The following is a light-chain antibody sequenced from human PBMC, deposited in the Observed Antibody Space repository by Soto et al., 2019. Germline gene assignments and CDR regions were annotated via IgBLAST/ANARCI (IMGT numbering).Light chain of an antibody. V-gene: IGKV3-15*01. CDR1: QTVSIN. J-gene: IGKJ2*02. Sequence: EIVMTQSPATLSVSPGERATLSCRASQTVSINLAWYQQKPGQGPRLLIYGASTRATGIPAKFSGSGSGTEFTLTISSLQSEDFAVYYCQQYNNWPPSTFGQGTKVDNK. CDR2: GAS. CDR3: QQYNNWPPST.